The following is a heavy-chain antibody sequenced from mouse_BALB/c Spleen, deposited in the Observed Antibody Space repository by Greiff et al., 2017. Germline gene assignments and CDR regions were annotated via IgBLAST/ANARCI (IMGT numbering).Heavy chain of an antibody. V-gene: IGHV3-6*02. J-gene: IGHJ1*01. CDR2: ISYDGSN. Sequence: EVKLMESGPGLVKPSQSLSLTCSVTGYSITSGYYWNWIRQFPGNKLEWMGYISYDGSNNYNPSLKNRISITRDTSKNQFFLKLNSVTTEDTATYYCARVGGYWYFDVWGAGTTVTVSS. CDR3: ARVGGYWYFDV. CDR1: GYSITSGYY.